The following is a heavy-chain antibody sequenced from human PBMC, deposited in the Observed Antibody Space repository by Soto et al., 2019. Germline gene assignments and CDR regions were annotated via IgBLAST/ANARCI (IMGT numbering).Heavy chain of an antibody. CDR1: GFTFSSYG. D-gene: IGHD6-19*01. V-gene: IGHV3-33*01. CDR2: IWYDGSNK. CDR3: ARDLEQWLVLKTVPPAN. Sequence: GGSLRLSCAASGFTFSSYGMHWVLQAPGKGLEWVAVIWYDGSNKYYADSVKGRFTIFRDNSKNTLYLQMNSLRAEDTAVYYCARDLEQWLVLKTVPPANWGQGTLVTVSS. J-gene: IGHJ4*02.